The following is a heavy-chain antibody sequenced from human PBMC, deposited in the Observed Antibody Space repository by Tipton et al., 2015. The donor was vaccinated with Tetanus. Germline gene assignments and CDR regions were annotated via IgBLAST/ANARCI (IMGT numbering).Heavy chain of an antibody. D-gene: IGHD1-20*01. CDR1: GFTFSSYG. Sequence: SLRLSCAASGFTFSSYGMHWVRQAPGKGLEWVAVISYDGSNKYYADSVKGRFTISRDNSNNSLSLQMNSLRIDDTAVYYCAFRTNWRFSRGFDCWGQGILVTVSS. J-gene: IGHJ4*02. CDR2: ISYDGSNK. CDR3: AFRTNWRFSRGFDC. V-gene: IGHV3-30*03.